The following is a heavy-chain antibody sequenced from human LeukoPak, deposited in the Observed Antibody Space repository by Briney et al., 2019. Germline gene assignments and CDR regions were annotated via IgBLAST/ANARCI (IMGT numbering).Heavy chain of an antibody. D-gene: IGHD2-15*01. V-gene: IGHV3-21*01. CDR2: ISSSSSYI. CDR3: AREGYCSGGSCYGDY. J-gene: IGHJ4*02. CDR1: GFTFSNYN. Sequence: GSLRLSCAASGFTFSNYNMNWVRQAPGRGLEWVSSISSSSSYIYYAESVKGRFTISRDNAKNSLFLQMNSLRAEDTAVYYCAREGYCSGGSCYGDYWGQGTLVTVSS.